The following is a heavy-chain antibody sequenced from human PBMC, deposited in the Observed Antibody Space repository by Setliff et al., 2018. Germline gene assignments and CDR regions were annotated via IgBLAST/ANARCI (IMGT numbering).Heavy chain of an antibody. Sequence: SETLSLTCTVSGGSVSSGSYYWSWIRQPPGRGLEYIGYIYTSGIINYNPSLKSRVTMSLDTSKNQFSLRLTSVTAADTAMYFCARHPTGFPDWFDVWGQGTLVTVSS. CDR3: ARHPTGFPDWFDV. CDR1: GGSVSSGSYY. J-gene: IGHJ5*02. D-gene: IGHD3-9*01. V-gene: IGHV4-61*01. CDR2: IYTSGII.